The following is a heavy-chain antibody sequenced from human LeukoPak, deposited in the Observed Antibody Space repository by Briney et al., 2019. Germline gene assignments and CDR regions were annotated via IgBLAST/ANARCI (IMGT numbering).Heavy chain of an antibody. CDR1: GGSISSYY. Sequence: SETLSLTCTVSGGSISSYYWSWIRQPPGKGLEWIGYIYYSGSTNYNPSLKSRVTISLDTSKNQFSLKLSSVTAADTAVYYCARDGYCSGGSCLGLEDWGQGTLVTVSS. D-gene: IGHD2-15*01. CDR2: IYYSGST. J-gene: IGHJ4*02. CDR3: ARDGYCSGGSCLGLED. V-gene: IGHV4-59*01.